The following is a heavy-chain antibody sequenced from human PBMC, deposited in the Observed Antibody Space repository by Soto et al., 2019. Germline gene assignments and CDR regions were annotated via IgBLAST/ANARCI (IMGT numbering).Heavy chain of an antibody. Sequence: VQLVESGGGVVQPGRSLRLSCAASGFTFSSYGMHWVRQAPGKGLEWVAVISYDGSNKYYADSVKGRFTISRDNSKNTLYLQMNSLRAEDTAVYYCAKGAYSSSLDYWGQGTLVTVSS. CDR2: ISYDGSNK. D-gene: IGHD6-6*01. V-gene: IGHV3-30*18. CDR3: AKGAYSSSLDY. CDR1: GFTFSSYG. J-gene: IGHJ4*02.